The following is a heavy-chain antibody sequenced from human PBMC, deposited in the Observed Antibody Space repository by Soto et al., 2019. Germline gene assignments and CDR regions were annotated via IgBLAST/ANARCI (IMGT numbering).Heavy chain of an antibody. V-gene: IGHV3-7*01. CDR2: IKPDGTEK. CDR3: ARIGWRYDYVWGRYLDY. Sequence: EVHLVESGGGLVQPGGSLRLSCGASAFSFSSYWMSWVRQAPGKGLEWVANIKPDGTEKYYVDSVKGRFTISRDNAKNSLYLQMTSLRAEDTALYYCARIGWRYDYVWGRYLDYWGQGTLVTVSS. J-gene: IGHJ4*02. CDR1: AFSFSSYW. D-gene: IGHD3-16*01.